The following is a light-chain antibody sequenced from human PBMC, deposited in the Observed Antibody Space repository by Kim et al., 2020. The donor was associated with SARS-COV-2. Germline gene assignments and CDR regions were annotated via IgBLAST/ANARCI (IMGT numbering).Light chain of an antibody. Sequence: GQRVTLSCTGSTSNIGAGYYVPWYQLLPGTAPKLLIYGNNNRPSGVPDRFSGSNSGPSASLAITGLQAADEADYYCQSFDRSLREVFGGGTKVTVL. CDR3: QSFDRSLREV. CDR2: GNN. J-gene: IGLJ2*01. V-gene: IGLV1-40*01. CDR1: TSNIGAGYY.